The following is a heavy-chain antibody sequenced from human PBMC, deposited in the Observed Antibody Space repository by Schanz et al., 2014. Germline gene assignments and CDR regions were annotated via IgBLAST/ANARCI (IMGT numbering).Heavy chain of an antibody. D-gene: IGHD3-3*01. CDR3: ASDFWSGYSHYYYGLDV. V-gene: IGHV1-18*01. CDR2: ISGSSGNT. Sequence: QVQLVQSGAEVKKPGASLKVSCKASGYTYTTYAITWVRQAPGLGLEWMGWISGSSGNTNYAQKLQGRVTMTTDTPTSTAYMELRGLRSDDTAIYYCASDFWSGYSHYYYGLDVWGQGTTVTVSS. J-gene: IGHJ6*02. CDR1: GYTYTTYA.